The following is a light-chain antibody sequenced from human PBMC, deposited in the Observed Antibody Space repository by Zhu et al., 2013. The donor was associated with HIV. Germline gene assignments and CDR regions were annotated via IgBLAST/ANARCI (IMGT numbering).Light chain of an antibody. V-gene: IGLV7-43*01. J-gene: IGLJ2*01. CDR2: ATD. CDR3: LLYFGGLWI. Sequence: QTVVTQEPSMNVSPGGTVTLTCASNTGPLNSKFYANWFQQRPGHPPRALLYATDNRHSWTPARFSGSLFGGKAALTLSNAQPEDEGDYFCLLYFGGLWIFGGGTKVTVL. CDR1: TGPLNSKFY.